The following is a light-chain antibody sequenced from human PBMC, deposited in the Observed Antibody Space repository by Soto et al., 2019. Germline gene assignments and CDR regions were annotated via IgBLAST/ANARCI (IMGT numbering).Light chain of an antibody. Sequence: VLTQSPASLSLSPGERAALSCRASQSVSSSHLVWYQQKPGQAPRLLIYGASTRATGIPDRFSGSGSGTDFTQTISRLEPEDFALYYCHQYGTSYTFGQGTKLEI. CDR2: GAS. J-gene: IGKJ2*01. V-gene: IGKV3-20*01. CDR1: QSVSSSH. CDR3: HQYGTSYT.